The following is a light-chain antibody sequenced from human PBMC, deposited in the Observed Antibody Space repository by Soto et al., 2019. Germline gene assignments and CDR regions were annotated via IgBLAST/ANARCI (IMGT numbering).Light chain of an antibody. CDR2: AAS. CDR3: QQYNNWWT. J-gene: IGKJ1*01. Sequence: EIVLTQSPGTLSLSPGERATLSCRASQSLNSSYLAWYQQKPGQAPRLLIYAASTRATGIPARFIGNGSGTEFTLTISSLQSEDFAVYYCQQYNNWWTFGQGTKVDIK. V-gene: IGKV3-20*01. CDR1: QSLNSSY.